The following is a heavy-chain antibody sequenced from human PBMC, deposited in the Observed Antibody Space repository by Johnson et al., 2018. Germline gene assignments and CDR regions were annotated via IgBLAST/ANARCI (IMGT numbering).Heavy chain of an antibody. V-gene: IGHV3-23*04. Sequence: VQLVESGGALVQPGGSLRLSCVVSGFTFINYVMNWVRQAPGRGLEWISVISESGDTTYYADSVKGRFAISRDDSQRTLFLQMSGRRAEDTTVYFVATGHYLAWTTYSQHWGQGTLVTVSS. CDR2: ISESGDTT. D-gene: IGHD2/OR15-2a*01. J-gene: IGHJ1*01. CDR3: ATGHYLAWTTYSQH. CDR1: GFTFINYV.